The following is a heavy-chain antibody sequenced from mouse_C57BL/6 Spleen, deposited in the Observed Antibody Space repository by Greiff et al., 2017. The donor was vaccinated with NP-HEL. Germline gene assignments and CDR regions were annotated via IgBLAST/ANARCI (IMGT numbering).Heavy chain of an antibody. V-gene: IGHV1-80*01. J-gene: IGHJ4*01. D-gene: IGHD1-1*01. CDR2: IYPGDGDT. CDR1: GYAFSSYW. Sequence: VQLQQSGAELVKPGASVKISCKASGYAFSSYWMNWVKQRPGKGLEWIGQIYPGDGDTNYNGKFKGKATLTADKSSSTAYMQLSSLTSEDSAVYFCAREDLSYYAMDYWGQGTSVTVSS. CDR3: AREDLSYYAMDY.